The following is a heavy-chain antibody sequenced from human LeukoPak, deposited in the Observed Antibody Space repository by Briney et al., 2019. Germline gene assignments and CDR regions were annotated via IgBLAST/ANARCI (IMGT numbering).Heavy chain of an antibody. Sequence: GGSLRLSCAASGFTFSSYGMHWVRQAPGKGLEWVAVIWCDGSNKYYADSVKGRFTISRDNSKNTLYLQMNSLRAEDTAVYYCARDHSSGWSGGDYWGQGTLVTVSS. V-gene: IGHV3-33*01. CDR1: GFTFSSYG. J-gene: IGHJ4*02. CDR2: IWCDGSNK. CDR3: ARDHSSGWSGGDY. D-gene: IGHD6-19*01.